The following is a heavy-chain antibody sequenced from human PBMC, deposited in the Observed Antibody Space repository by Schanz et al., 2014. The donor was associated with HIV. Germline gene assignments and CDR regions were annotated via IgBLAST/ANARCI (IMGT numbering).Heavy chain of an antibody. CDR1: GGTFRSNA. Sequence: QVQLVQSGAEVKKTGSSVKVSCKASGGTFRSNAITWVRQAPGQGLEWIGHFNVMLSKINSAQKFQGRVSMTADPSTNTAYMEMRGLRFEDTAVYYCARGRFCSGGSCYHDYWGQGTLVTVSS. CDR2: FNVMLSKI. D-gene: IGHD2-15*01. CDR3: ARGRFCSGGSCYHDY. V-gene: IGHV1-69*01. J-gene: IGHJ4*02.